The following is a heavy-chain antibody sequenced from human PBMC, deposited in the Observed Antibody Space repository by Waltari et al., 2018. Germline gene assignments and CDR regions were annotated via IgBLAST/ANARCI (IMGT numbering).Heavy chain of an antibody. CDR2: IYYSGST. CDR1: GGSISSGGYY. CDR3: ARGQGRYYDFWSGHRVFDY. V-gene: IGHV4-31*01. J-gene: IGHJ4*02. D-gene: IGHD3-3*01. Sequence: QVQLQQWGAGLLKPSETLSLTCTVSGGSISSGGYYWSWIRQHPGKGLEWIGYIYYSGSTYYTPSLKSLVTISVDTSKNQFSLKLSSVTAADTAIYYCARGQGRYYDFWSGHRVFDYWGQGTLVTVSS.